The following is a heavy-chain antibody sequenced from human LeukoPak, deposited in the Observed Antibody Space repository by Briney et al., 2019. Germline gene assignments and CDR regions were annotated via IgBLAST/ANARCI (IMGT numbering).Heavy chain of an antibody. CDR1: GFTVSSNY. Sequence: GSLGLSCAASGFTVSSNYMSWVRQAPGKGLEWVSVIYSGGSTYYADSVKGRFTISRDSSKNTLYLQMNSLRAEDTAVYYCAKDSPPVDIVATTPGYYGMDVWGQGTTVTVSS. J-gene: IGHJ6*02. CDR3: AKDSPPVDIVATTPGYYGMDV. V-gene: IGHV3-53*01. D-gene: IGHD5-12*01. CDR2: IYSGGST.